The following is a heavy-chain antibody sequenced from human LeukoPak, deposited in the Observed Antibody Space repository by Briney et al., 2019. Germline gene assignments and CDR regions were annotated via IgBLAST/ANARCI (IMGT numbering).Heavy chain of an antibody. D-gene: IGHD5-18*01. CDR2: IYYSGST. CDR3: ARSQLWPLGDY. V-gene: IGHV4-39*01. J-gene: IGHJ4*02. CDR1: GGSISSSSYY. Sequence: SETLSLTCTVSGGSISSSSYYWGWIRQPPGKGLEWIGSIYYSGSTYYNPSLKSRVTISVDTSKNQFSLKLSSVTAADTAVYYCARSQLWPLGDYWGQGTLVTVSS.